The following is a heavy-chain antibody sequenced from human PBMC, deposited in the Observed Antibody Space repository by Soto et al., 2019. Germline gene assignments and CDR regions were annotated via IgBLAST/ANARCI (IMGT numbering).Heavy chain of an antibody. CDR3: AKLDTSGDMPTMAAAETH. J-gene: IGHJ1*01. CDR2: MSYDESKK. CDR1: GFSFSAYG. D-gene: IGHD6-13*01. V-gene: IGHV3-30*18. Sequence: QVQLVEFGGGVVQPGGSLRLSCVASGFSFSAYGMHWVRQSPGKGLEWVAVMSYDESKKYYLDSVKGRFTISRDNSQNTLFLQMNTLRPEDSALYYCAKLDTSGDMPTMAAAETHWGQGTLVTVSS.